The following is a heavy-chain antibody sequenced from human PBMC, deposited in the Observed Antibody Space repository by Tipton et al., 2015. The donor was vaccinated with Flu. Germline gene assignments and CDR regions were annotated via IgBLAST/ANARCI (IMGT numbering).Heavy chain of an antibody. Sequence: TLSLTCAVSGYSISSGYYWGWIRQPPGKGLEWIGSIYHSGSTYYNPSLKSRVTISVDTSKNQFSLKLSSVTAADTAVYYCARVVTDSAAGRAYWFDPWGQGTLVTVSS. CDR3: ARVVTDSAAGRAYWFDP. D-gene: IGHD6-13*01. CDR1: GYSISSGYY. CDR2: IYHSGST. J-gene: IGHJ5*02. V-gene: IGHV4-38-2*01.